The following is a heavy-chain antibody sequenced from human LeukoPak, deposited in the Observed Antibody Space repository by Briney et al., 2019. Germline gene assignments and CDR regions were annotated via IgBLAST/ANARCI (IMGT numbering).Heavy chain of an antibody. CDR3: AKSADIVATTDY. J-gene: IGHJ4*02. CDR1: GFTFSSYG. D-gene: IGHD5-12*01. V-gene: IGHV3-30*18. Sequence: PGGSLRLSCAASGFTFSSYGMHWVRQAPGKGLEWVAVISYDGSNKYYADSVKGRFTISRDNSKNTLYLQMNSLRAEDTAVYYCAKSADIVATTDYWGQGTLVTVSS. CDR2: ISYDGSNK.